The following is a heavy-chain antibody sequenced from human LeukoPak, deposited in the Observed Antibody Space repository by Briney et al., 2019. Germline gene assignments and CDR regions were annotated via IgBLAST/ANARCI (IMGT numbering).Heavy chain of an antibody. CDR1: GFTFSSYS. CDR3: ARDTVNGPFVISLDY. Sequence: GGSLRLSCAASGFTFSSYSMNWVRQAPGKGLRWVSSISGGSGHIYYADSVKGRFTISRDNAKNSLYLQMNSLRAEDTAVYYCARDTVNGPFVISLDYWGQGALVTVSS. V-gene: IGHV3-21*01. D-gene: IGHD2-8*01. CDR2: ISGGSGHI. J-gene: IGHJ4*02.